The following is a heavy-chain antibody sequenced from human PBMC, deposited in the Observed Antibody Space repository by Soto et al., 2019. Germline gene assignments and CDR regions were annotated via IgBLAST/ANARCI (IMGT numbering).Heavy chain of an antibody. V-gene: IGHV5-10-1*01. CDR3: ARHGGYYSSSSEVTGYYGMDV. CDR1: GYTFTAYW. Sequence: GASLKISCKGSGYTFTAYWISWVRQMPGKGLEWMGRIDPSDSYINYSPSFQGHVTISADKSVSAAYLQWSSLKASDTAMYYCARHGGYYSSSSEVTGYYGMDVWGQGTTVTVSS. CDR2: IDPSDSYI. J-gene: IGHJ6*02. D-gene: IGHD6-6*01.